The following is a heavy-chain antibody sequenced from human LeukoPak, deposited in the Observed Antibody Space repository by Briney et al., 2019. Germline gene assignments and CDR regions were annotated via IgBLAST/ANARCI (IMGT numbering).Heavy chain of an antibody. CDR2: IKYDGNEK. J-gene: IGHJ4*02. CDR3: ARGKVDFAF. CDR1: GGSFSGYY. V-gene: IGHV3-7*01. D-gene: IGHD3-9*01. Sequence: PSETLSLTCAVYGGSFSGYYWSWIRQPPGKGLEWVANIKYDGNEKYYVDSVKGRFTISRDNAKNSVYLQMNSLTAADTAVYYCARGKVDFAFWGQGTLVTVSS.